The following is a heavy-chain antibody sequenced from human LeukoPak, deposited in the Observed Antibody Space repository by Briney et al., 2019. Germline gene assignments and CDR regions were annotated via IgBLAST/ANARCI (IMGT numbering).Heavy chain of an antibody. CDR2: ISGSGGST. CDR3: AKDWGAVFGGYGPDDAFDI. Sequence: GGSLRLSCAASGFTFDDYAMHWVRQAPGKGLEWVSAISGSGGSTYYADSVKGRFTISRDNSKNTLYLQMNSLRAEDTAVYYCAKDWGAVFGGYGPDDAFDIWGQGTMVTVSS. V-gene: IGHV3-23*01. D-gene: IGHD2-15*01. J-gene: IGHJ3*02. CDR1: GFTFDDYA.